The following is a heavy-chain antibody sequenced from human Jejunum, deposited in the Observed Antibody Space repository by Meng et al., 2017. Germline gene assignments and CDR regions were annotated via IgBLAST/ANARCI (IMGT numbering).Heavy chain of an antibody. V-gene: IGHV1-18*01. CDR2: ISTYNGNA. CDR3: ARDQNYAYGMDV. J-gene: IGHJ6*02. D-gene: IGHD3-16*01. Sequence: ASVKVFCKASGYTFTSHTIIWVRQAPGQGLEWMGWISTYNGNAKSPQKVQGRVTMTTDTSTSMAYMELRSLRSDDTAVYYCARDQNYAYGMDVWGQGTTVTVSS. CDR1: GYTFTSHT.